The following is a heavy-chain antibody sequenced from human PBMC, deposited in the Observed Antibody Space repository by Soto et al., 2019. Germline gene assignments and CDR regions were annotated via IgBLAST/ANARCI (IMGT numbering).Heavy chain of an antibody. CDR1: GFTFSSYD. CDR3: VSRVSGNYDY. J-gene: IGHJ4*02. V-gene: IGHV3-64*01. Sequence: EVQLAESGGGMVQPGGSLRLSCVASGFTFSSYDMHWVRQAPGKGLEYVSSISSNGGTTYYGNAVKGRFTISRDNSKNTLYLQMGRLSAGDMAVYYCVSRVSGNYDYWGQGTLVTVSS. CDR2: ISSNGGTT. D-gene: IGHD1-7*01.